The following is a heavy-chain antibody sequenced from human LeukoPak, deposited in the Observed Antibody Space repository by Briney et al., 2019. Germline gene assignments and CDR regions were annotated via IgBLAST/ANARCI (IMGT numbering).Heavy chain of an antibody. D-gene: IGHD2-2*02. CDR1: GYTFTSYG. Sequence: GASVKVSCKASGYTFTSYGISWVRQAPGQGLEWMGGIIPIFGTANYAQKFQGRVTITADESTSTAYMELSSLRSEDTAVYYCARVSCSSTSCYNDYWGQGTLVTVSS. V-gene: IGHV1-69*13. J-gene: IGHJ4*02. CDR3: ARVSCSSTSCYNDY. CDR2: IIPIFGTA.